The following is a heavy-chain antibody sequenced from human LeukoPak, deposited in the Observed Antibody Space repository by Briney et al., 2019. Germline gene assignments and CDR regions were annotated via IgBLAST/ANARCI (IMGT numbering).Heavy chain of an antibody. V-gene: IGHV1-69*06. J-gene: IGHJ4*02. D-gene: IGHD5-24*01. CDR1: GGTFSDYS. CDR2: IIPIFGTT. Sequence: SVKVSCKTSGGTFSDYSMSWVRQAPGHGLEWMGGIIPIFGTTNYAQKFQGRVTITADKSTSTAYMELSSLRSEDTAVYYCATGHKWLQDDFGSWGQGTLVTVSS. CDR3: ATGHKWLQDDFGS.